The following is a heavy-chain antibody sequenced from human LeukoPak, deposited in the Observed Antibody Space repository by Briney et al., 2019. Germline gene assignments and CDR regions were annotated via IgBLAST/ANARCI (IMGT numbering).Heavy chain of an antibody. CDR2: IYYSGST. V-gene: IGHV4-39*01. Sequence: SQTLSLTCTVSGGSISSSTYYWGWIRQPPGRGLEWIGTIYYSGSTYYNPSLRSRVTVSVDTSKNQFSLKVSSVTAADTAVYYCVRHPAAGGTGFYGMDVWGQGTTVTVSS. D-gene: IGHD6-13*01. CDR3: VRHPAAGGTGFYGMDV. CDR1: GGSISSSTYY. J-gene: IGHJ6*02.